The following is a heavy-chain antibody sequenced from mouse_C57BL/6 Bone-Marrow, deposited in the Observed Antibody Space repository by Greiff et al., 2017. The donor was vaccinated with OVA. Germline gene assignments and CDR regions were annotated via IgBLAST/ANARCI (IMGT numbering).Heavy chain of an antibody. V-gene: IGHV8-12*01. CDR3: ARSFHDGYYHAMDY. J-gene: IGHJ4*01. CDR2: IYWDDDK. CDR1: GFSLSTSGMG. D-gene: IGHD2-3*01. Sequence: QVQLKESGPGILQSSQTLSLTCSFSGFSLSTSGMGVSWIRQPSGKGLEWLAHIYWDDDKRSNPSLKSRLTISKDTSRNQVFLKITSVDTADTATYYCARSFHDGYYHAMDYWGQGTSVTVSS.